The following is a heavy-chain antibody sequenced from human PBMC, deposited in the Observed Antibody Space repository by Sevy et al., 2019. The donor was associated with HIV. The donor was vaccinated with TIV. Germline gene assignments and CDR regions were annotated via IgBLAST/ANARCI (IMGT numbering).Heavy chain of an antibody. Sequence: SETLSLTCAVYGGSFSGYYWSWIRQPPGKGLEWIGEINHSGSTNYNPSLKSRVTISVDTSKNQFSLKLSSVTAADTAVYYCARATETTHGDFDYWGQRTLVTVSS. D-gene: IGHD4-17*01. J-gene: IGHJ4*02. CDR3: ARATETTHGDFDY. CDR1: GGSFSGYY. CDR2: INHSGST. V-gene: IGHV4-34*01.